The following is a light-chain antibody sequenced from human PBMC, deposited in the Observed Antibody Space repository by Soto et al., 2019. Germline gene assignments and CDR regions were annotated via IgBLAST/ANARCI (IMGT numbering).Light chain of an antibody. CDR3: QQSYSLSANI. J-gene: IGKJ2*01. CDR1: ETIDTS. CDR2: DAS. Sequence: DIQMTQSPSSLSASVGDRVTITCRASETIDTSLNWYQHKPGKAPTLLIYDASSLQSGVPSRFSGSRSGKDFTLTITRLQLEDFATYYGQQSYSLSANIFGQGTRLEIE. V-gene: IGKV1-39*01.